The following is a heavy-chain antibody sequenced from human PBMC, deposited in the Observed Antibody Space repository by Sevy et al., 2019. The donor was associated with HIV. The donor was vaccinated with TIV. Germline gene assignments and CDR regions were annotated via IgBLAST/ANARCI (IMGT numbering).Heavy chain of an antibody. V-gene: IGHV1-69*13. D-gene: IGHD2-2*02. CDR1: GGTFSSYA. CDR3: ARGPRRVPAAIRVGDYYYYGMDV. J-gene: IGHJ6*02. CDR2: IIPIFGTA. Sequence: ASVKVSCKASGGTFSSYAISWVRQAPGQGLEWMGGIIPIFGTANYAQKFQGRVTITADESTSTAYMELSSLRSEDTAVYYCARGPRRVPAAIRVGDYYYYGMDVRGQGTTVTVSS.